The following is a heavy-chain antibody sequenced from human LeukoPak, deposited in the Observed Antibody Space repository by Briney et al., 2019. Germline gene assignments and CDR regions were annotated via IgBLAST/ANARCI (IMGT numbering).Heavy chain of an antibody. V-gene: IGHV3-7*01. D-gene: IGHD5-12*01. Sequence: GGSLRLSCAASGFTFSHFPMTWVRQAPGKGLEWVANIKEDGSEKYYVDSVKGRFAISRDNAKNSLYLQMDSLRAEDTALYYCARDILWIGGQGTLVTVSS. CDR2: IKEDGSEK. J-gene: IGHJ4*02. CDR3: ARDILWI. CDR1: GFTFSHFP.